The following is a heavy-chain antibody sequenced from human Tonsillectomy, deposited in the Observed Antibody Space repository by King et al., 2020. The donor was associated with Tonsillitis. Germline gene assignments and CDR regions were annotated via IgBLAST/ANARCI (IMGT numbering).Heavy chain of an antibody. D-gene: IGHD3-3*01. V-gene: IGHV3-49*04. CDR1: GFTLGDYA. J-gene: IGHJ4*02. CDR2: IRSKTYGGTT. Sequence: VQLVESGGGLVQPGRSLRLSCTASGFTLGDYAMSWVRQAPGKGLEWVGFIRSKTYGGTTEYAASVKGRFTISRDDSKSIAYLQMNSLKTEDTAVYYCTRDITIFDYWGQGTLVTASS. CDR3: TRDITIFDY.